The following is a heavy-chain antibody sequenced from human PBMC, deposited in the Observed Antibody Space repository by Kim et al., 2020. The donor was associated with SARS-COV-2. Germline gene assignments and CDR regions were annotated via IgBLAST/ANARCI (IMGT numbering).Heavy chain of an antibody. CDR3: ARVYGSGSYPYYNYYGMDV. CDR2: IYHTGST. V-gene: IGHV4-4*02. Sequence: SETLSLTCAVSGGSISSSNWWSWVRQPPGKGLEWIGEIYHTGSTNYNPSLKSRVTISVDKSKNQFSLKLSSVTAADTGVYYCARVYGSGSYPYYNYYGMDVWGQGTTVTVSS. D-gene: IGHD3-10*01. J-gene: IGHJ6*02. CDR1: GGSISSSNW.